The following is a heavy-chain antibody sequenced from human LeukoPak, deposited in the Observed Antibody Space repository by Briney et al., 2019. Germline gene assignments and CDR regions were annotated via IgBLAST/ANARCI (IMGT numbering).Heavy chain of an antibody. CDR2: IKSKTVGGTT. CDR3: TRDGEFFDY. CDR1: GFTFRNAW. Sequence: GGSLRLSCAASGFTFRNAWMSWVRQAPGKGREWVGRIKSKTVGGTTDYAAPVKGRFTISRDDSKNTLYLQMNSLKTEDTAVYYCTRDGEFFDYWGQGTLVTVSS. D-gene: IGHD3-10*01. J-gene: IGHJ4*02. V-gene: IGHV3-15*01.